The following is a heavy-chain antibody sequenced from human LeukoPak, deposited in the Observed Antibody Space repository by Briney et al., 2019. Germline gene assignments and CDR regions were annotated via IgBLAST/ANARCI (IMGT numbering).Heavy chain of an antibody. CDR3: ARGLSGDDY. V-gene: IGHV3-7*04. CDR2: IRQDGSGK. D-gene: IGHD7-27*01. CDR1: GFTFTSYW. J-gene: IGHJ4*02. Sequence: GGSLRLSCAASGFTFTSYWMSWVRQAPGKGLEWVANIRQDGSGKYYVDSVKGRFTISRDNAKNSLYLQMNSLRAEDTAVYYRARGLSGDDYWGQGTLVTVSS.